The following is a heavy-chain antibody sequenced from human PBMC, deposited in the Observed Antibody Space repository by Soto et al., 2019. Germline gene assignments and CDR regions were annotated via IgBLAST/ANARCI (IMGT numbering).Heavy chain of an antibody. CDR3: ARENYGSGSYFDY. CDR2: IYNSGNT. D-gene: IGHD3-10*01. CDR1: GGSVSSGSYF. Sequence: SETLSLTCNVSGGSVSSGSYFWSWIRQPPGKGLEWIGYIYNSGNTKYNPSLKSRVTISADTSKNQFSLKLSSVTAADTAVYYCARENYGSGSYFDYWGQGTLVTVSS. J-gene: IGHJ4*02. V-gene: IGHV4-61*01.